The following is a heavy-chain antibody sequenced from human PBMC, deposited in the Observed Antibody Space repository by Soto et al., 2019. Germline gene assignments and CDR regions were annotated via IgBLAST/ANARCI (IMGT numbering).Heavy chain of an antibody. J-gene: IGHJ5*02. CDR2: IYYSGSI. CDR3: ARQSSGWYNWFDP. Sequence: QLQLQESGPGLVKPSETLSLTCSVSGGSISSSSYYWGWIRQPPGKGLEWIGSIYYSGSIYYNPSLKSRVTVSLDXXKNQFSLKLSSVTAAETAVYYCARQSSGWYNWFDPWGQGTLVTVSS. D-gene: IGHD6-19*01. V-gene: IGHV4-39*01. CDR1: GGSISSSSYY.